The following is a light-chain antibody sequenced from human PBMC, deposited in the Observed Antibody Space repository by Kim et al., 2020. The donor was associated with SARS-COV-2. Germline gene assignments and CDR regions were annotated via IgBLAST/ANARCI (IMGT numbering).Light chain of an antibody. CDR1: TGAVTSGYY. CDR3: LLYYGGAQL. CDR2: STS. V-gene: IGLV7-43*01. J-gene: IGLJ3*02. Sequence: PGGTVTLTCASSTGAVTSGYYPNWFQQKPGQAPRALIYSTSNKRSWTPARFSGSLLGGKAALTLSGVQPEDEAEYYCLLYYGGAQLFGGGTKLTVL.